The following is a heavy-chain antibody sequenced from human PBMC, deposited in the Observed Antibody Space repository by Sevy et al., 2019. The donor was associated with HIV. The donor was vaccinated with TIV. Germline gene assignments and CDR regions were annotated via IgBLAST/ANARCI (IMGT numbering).Heavy chain of an antibody. J-gene: IGHJ6*02. CDR2: ISGSGRFT. CDR3: AKGFCSGATCPRDYYHYGMDV. D-gene: IGHD2-15*01. CDR1: EFTFSSYA. Sequence: GGSLRLSCSASEFTFSSYAMSWVRQAPGKGLEWVSSISGSGRFTYYADFVEGRFIISRDNSKSTLSVQMNSLRAEDTAVYYCAKGFCSGATCPRDYYHYGMDVWGQGTTVTVSS. V-gene: IGHV3-23*01.